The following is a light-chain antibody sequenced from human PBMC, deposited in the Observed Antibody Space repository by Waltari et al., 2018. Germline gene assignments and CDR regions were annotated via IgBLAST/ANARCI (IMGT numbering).Light chain of an antibody. Sequence: DIQMTQSPSSLSASVGDRVTVTCRASPGISNFLNWYQQKPGKAPKLLIYTASTLQSGVPARFSGDGSGTEFTLTISSLQPEDSATYYCQQSYSFPETFGPGTKVDV. V-gene: IGKV1-39*01. J-gene: IGKJ3*01. CDR2: TAS. CDR1: PGISNF. CDR3: QQSYSFPET.